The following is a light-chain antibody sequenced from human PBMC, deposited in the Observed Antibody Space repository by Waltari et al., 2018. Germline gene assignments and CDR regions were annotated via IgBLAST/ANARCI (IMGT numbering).Light chain of an antibody. J-gene: IGLJ3*02. CDR1: SRAVGGYTF. CDR3: SSYTTSSTRV. CDR2: DVT. Sequence: QSALTQPASVSGSPGPSIPLPCTGTSRAVGGYTFVPCYQQHPGKAPKLIIYDVTKRPSGVSTRFSGSKSGNTASLTISGLQTEDEADYYCSSYTTSSTRVFGGGTKLTVL. V-gene: IGLV2-14*03.